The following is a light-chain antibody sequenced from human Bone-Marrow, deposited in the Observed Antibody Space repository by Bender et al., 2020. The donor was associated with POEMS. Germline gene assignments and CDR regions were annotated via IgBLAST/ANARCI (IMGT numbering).Light chain of an antibody. J-gene: IGLJ3*02. CDR1: ALPNQY. CDR2: KDN. Sequence: SHELTQPPSVSVSPGQTARITCSGDALPNQYTYWYHQKPGQAPVLVIYKDNQRPSGIPERFSGSSSGTTVTLTISGVQAEDEADYYCQSADSSGTYRVFGGGTKLTVL. CDR3: QSADSSGTYRV. V-gene: IGLV3-25*03.